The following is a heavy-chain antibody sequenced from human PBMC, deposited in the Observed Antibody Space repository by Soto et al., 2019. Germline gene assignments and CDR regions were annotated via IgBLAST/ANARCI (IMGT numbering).Heavy chain of an antibody. CDR3: ALTRRSSLLEVAGPGFEY. J-gene: IGHJ4*02. CDR1: GFNFGVFG. D-gene: IGHD6-19*01. CDR2: LSYEGSEE. V-gene: IGHV3-30*03. Sequence: GGSLRLSCAASGFNFGVFGMHWVRQAPGKGLEWLSVLSYEGSEEYYADSVRGRFTISRDNSKNTLFLQMDSLRVDDTGVYYCALTRRSSLLEVAGPGFEYWGQGTLVTSPQ.